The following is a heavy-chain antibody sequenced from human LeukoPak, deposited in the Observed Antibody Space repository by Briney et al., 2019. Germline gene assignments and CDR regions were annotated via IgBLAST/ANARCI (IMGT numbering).Heavy chain of an antibody. V-gene: IGHV1-24*01. CDR2: FDAEDGET. Sequence: ASVKVSCKVSGDTLTELSMHWVRQAPGEGLEGMGGFDAEDGETIYAQKFQGRVTMTEDTSTDTAYMELRSLRFEETAVYYFATALILVVPYIDCWGQGTPVTVSS. D-gene: IGHD3-22*01. CDR3: ATALILVVPYIDC. CDR1: GDTLTELS. J-gene: IGHJ4*02.